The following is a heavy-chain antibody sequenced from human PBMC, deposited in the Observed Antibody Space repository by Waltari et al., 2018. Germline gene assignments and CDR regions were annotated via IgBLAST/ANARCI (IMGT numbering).Heavy chain of an antibody. CDR2: ISWDGGST. J-gene: IGHJ4*02. V-gene: IGHV3-43*01. Sequence: LECVSLISWDGGSTYYADSVKGRFTISRDNSKNSLYLQMNSLRTEDTALYYCAKAMGDDGSGSQYYFDYWGQGTLVTVSS. D-gene: IGHD3-10*01. CDR3: AKAMGDDGSGSQYYFDY.